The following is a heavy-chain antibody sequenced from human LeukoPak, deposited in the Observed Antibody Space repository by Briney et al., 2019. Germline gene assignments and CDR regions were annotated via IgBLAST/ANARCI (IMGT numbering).Heavy chain of an antibody. V-gene: IGHV1-18*01. CDR2: IGAYNGNT. D-gene: IGHD3-10*01. CDR1: GYTFTSYG. CDR3: ASSPSFGELLPVRF. J-gene: IGHJ4*02. Sequence: ASVKVSCKASGYTFTSYGISWVRQAPGQGLEWMGWIGAYNGNTNYAQKLQGRVTMTTDTSTSTAYMELRSLRSDDTAVYYCASSPSFGELLPVRFWGQGTLVTVSS.